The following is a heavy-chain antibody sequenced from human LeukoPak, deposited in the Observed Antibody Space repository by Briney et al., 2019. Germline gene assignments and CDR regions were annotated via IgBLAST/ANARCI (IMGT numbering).Heavy chain of an antibody. CDR1: GLTFADYG. V-gene: IGHV3-20*04. J-gene: IGHJ4*02. CDR2: INWNGGST. CDR3: ARVGLYYDSSGYATEGYYVDY. Sequence: RPGGSLRLSCAASGLTFADYGMSWVRQAPGKGLDWVSGINWNGGSTGYADSVKDRFTISRDNAKNSLYLQMNSLRAEDTALYYCARVGLYYDSSGYATEGYYVDYWGQGTLVSVSS. D-gene: IGHD3-22*01.